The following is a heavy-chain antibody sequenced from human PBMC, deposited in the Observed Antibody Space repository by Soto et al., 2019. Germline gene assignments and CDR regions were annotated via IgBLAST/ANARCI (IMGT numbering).Heavy chain of an antibody. J-gene: IGHJ5*02. V-gene: IGHV3-30*18. CDR1: GFTFSSYG. CDR2: ISSDGSNK. Sequence: GGSLRLSCAASGFTFSSYGMHCVRQAPGKGPEWVAGISSDGSNKYYADSVKGRFTISSDNSKNTLYLQMNSLRVEDTAVYYCAKDTRFGPWGQGTPVTVSS. CDR3: AKDTRFGP.